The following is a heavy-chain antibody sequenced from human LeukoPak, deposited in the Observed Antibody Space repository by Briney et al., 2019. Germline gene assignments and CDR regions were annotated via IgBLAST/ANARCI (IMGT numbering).Heavy chain of an antibody. CDR1: GYTFTSYG. D-gene: IGHD1-26*01. Sequence: ASVKVSCKASGYTFTSYGISWVRQAPGQGLEWMGWISAYNGNTNYAQKLQGRVTMTTDTSTSTAYMELRSLRSDDSAVYYCARHGTWMVGTTTHFDYWGQGTLVTVSS. V-gene: IGHV1-18*01. CDR2: ISAYNGNT. J-gene: IGHJ4*02. CDR3: ARHGTWMVGTTTHFDY.